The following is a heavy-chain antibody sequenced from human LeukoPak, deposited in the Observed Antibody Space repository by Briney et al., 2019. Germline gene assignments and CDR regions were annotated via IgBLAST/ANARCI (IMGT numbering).Heavy chain of an antibody. J-gene: IGHJ4*02. CDR2: INHSGST. V-gene: IGHV4-34*01. Sequence: TSETLSLTCAVYGGSFSGYYWSWIRQPPGKGLEWIGEINHSGSTNYNPSLKSRVTISVDTSKNQFSLKLSSVTAADTAVYYCARGLRRRLHPDFHVLDYWGQGTLVTVSS. CDR1: GGSFSGYY. D-gene: IGHD5-24*01. CDR3: ARGLRRRLHPDFHVLDY.